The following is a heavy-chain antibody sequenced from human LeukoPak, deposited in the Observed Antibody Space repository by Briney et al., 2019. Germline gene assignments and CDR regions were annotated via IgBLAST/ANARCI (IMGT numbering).Heavy chain of an antibody. CDR1: GGSISNSF. J-gene: IGHJ4*02. CDR3: ARDSGSSPTFDY. Sequence: SETLSLTCTVSGGSISNSFWSWIRQPLGKGLEWIAYIYYTGNTKYNPSLKSRVTISVDTSKNQFSLRLSSVTAADTAVYYCARDSGSSPTFDYWGQGTLVTVSS. D-gene: IGHD1-26*01. V-gene: IGHV4-59*01. CDR2: IYYTGNT.